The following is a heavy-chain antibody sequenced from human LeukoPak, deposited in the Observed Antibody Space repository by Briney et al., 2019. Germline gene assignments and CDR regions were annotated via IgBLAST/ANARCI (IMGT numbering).Heavy chain of an antibody. CDR1: GGSISSGSYY. J-gene: IGHJ4*02. Sequence: PSQTLSLTCTVSGGSISSGSYYWSWIRQPAGKGLEWIGRIYTSGSTNCNPSLKSRVTISVDTSKNQFSLKLSSVTAADTAVYYCARWDMVRGNFDYWGQGTLVTVSS. CDR3: ARWDMVRGNFDY. D-gene: IGHD3-10*01. CDR2: IYTSGST. V-gene: IGHV4-61*02.